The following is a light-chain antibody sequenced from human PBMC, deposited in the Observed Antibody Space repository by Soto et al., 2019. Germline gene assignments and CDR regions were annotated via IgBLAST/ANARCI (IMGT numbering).Light chain of an antibody. CDR2: EVS. CDR3: TTYTSSSTVV. J-gene: IGLJ2*01. V-gene: IGLV2-14*01. Sequence: QSALTQPASVSGSPGQSITISCTGTSSDVGVYNYVSWYQQRPGKAPKLMIYEVSNRPSGVSNRFSGSKSGNTASLTISGLQAEDEADYYCTTYTSSSTVVFGGGTKLTVL. CDR1: SSDVGVYNY.